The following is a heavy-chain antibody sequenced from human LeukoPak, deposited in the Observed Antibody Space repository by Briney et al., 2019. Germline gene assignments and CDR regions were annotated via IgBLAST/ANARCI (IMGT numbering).Heavy chain of an antibody. Sequence: SVKVSCKASGGTFSSYTINWVRQAPGQGLEWMGGIIPIFGTATYAQKFQGRVTITADESTSTAYMELSSLRSEDTAVYYCASVDRYSSWNNYFDCWGQGTLVTVSS. CDR1: GGTFSSYT. V-gene: IGHV1-69*13. D-gene: IGHD6-19*01. CDR3: ASVDRYSSWNNYFDC. CDR2: IIPIFGTA. J-gene: IGHJ4*02.